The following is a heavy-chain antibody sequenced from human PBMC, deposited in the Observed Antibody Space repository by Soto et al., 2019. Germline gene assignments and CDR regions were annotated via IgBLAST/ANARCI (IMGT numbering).Heavy chain of an antibody. J-gene: IGHJ6*02. CDR1: GFTFSSYG. V-gene: IGHV3-30*18. D-gene: IGHD4-17*01. CDR3: AKDLEGYGDYVSYYYYGMDV. CDR2: ISYDGSNK. Sequence: QVQLVESGGGVVQPGRSLRLSCAASGFTFSSYGMHWVRQAPGKGLEWVAVISYDGSNKYYADSVKGRFTISRDNSKNTLYLQRNSLRAEDTAVYYCAKDLEGYGDYVSYYYYGMDVWGQGTTVTVSS.